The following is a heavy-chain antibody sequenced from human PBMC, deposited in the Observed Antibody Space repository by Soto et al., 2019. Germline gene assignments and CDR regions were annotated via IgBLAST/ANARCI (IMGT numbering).Heavy chain of an antibody. Sequence: QVQLQESGPGLVKPSQTLSLTCTVIGGSIRSPNFSWSWIRQHPGKGPEWIGNIYYNGTTTYSPSIERRLTISFDPSKNQFSLTLKSVTAAHTAVYDCTRAAPLWFGELSPWGQGTLVTVSS. CDR2: IYYNGTT. D-gene: IGHD3-10*01. J-gene: IGHJ4*02. CDR3: TRAAPLWFGELSP. V-gene: IGHV4-31*03. CDR1: GGSIRSPNFS.